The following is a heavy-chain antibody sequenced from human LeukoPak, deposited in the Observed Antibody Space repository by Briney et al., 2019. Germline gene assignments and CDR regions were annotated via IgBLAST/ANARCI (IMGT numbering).Heavy chain of an antibody. CDR2: IRSDGSNE. J-gene: IGHJ4*02. CDR1: RFTLSKYV. D-gene: IGHD5-18*01. Sequence: GGSLRLSCAPSRFTLSKYVMHCVREAPGKGLEWVALIRSDGSNEYNEASVKGRITISRNNSRNTLYLQINSLRAEDTAVYYCARESGALRGYSYGHWGQGTLVTVSS. CDR3: ARESGALRGYSYGH. V-gene: IGHV3-30*02.